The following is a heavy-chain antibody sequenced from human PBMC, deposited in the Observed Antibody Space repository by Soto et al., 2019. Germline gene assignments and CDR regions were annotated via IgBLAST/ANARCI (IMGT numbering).Heavy chain of an antibody. CDR1: GFTFSSYA. CDR3: AKDFRWFGVQGFDY. J-gene: IGHJ4*02. Sequence: QPGGSLRLSCTAFGFTFSSYAMSWVRQAPGKGLGWVSGISGSGVSTYYADSVKGRFTIARDNTKHTLYLQRNSLRAEDTAVYYCAKDFRWFGVQGFDYWGQGTLVTVSS. CDR2: ISGSGVST. D-gene: IGHD3-10*01. V-gene: IGHV3-23*01.